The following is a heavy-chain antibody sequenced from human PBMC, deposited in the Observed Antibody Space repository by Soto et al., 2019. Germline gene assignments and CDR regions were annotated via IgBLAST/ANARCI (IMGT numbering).Heavy chain of an antibody. Sequence: QVQLVQSGAEVKKPGSSVKVSCKASGGTFSSYTISWVRQAPGQGLEWMGRIIPILGIANYAQKFQGRVTITADKSTSTAYMELSSLRSEDTAVYYCAGCSRPGYVDLWGRGTLVTVSS. CDR2: IIPILGIA. CDR3: AGCSRPGYVDL. D-gene: IGHD6-13*01. CDR1: GGTFSSYT. J-gene: IGHJ2*01. V-gene: IGHV1-69*02.